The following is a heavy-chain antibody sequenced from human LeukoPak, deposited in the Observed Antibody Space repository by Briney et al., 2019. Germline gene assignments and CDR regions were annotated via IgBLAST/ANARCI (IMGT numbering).Heavy chain of an antibody. V-gene: IGHV3-48*03. Sequence: PGGSLRLSCAASGFTFSSCEMNWVRQAPGKGLEWVSYISSSGSTICYADSVKGRFTISRDNAKNSLYLQMNSLRAEDTAVYYCARSYTTVTYDYWGQGTLVTVSS. CDR3: ARSYTTVTYDY. D-gene: IGHD4-17*01. CDR1: GFTFSSCE. J-gene: IGHJ4*02. CDR2: ISSSGSTI.